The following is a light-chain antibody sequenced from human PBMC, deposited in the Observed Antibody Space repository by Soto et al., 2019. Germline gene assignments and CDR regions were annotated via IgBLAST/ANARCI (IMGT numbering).Light chain of an antibody. CDR2: GAS. CDR3: QHYNDWPLT. CDR1: RSVGNN. V-gene: IGKV3-15*01. J-gene: IGKJ4*01. Sequence: EIVMAQSPATLSVSPGERVTLSCMASRSVGNNLAWYQQKPGQAPRLLIYGASTRATGIPARFSGSGSGTEFTLTINSLQSEDFAVYYSQHYNDWPLTFGGGTKV.